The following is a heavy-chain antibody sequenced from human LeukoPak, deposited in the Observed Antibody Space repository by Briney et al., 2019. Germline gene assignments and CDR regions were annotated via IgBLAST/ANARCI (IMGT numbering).Heavy chain of an antibody. Sequence: PSETLSLTCTVSAASSTIYYWSWIRQSPGKGLECIGYISYTGSTNYQPSLKSRVTMSKDMSKNQLSLRLTSVTAADTAVYYCALGHIAGFGELFDSWGQGILVIVSS. D-gene: IGHD3-10*01. V-gene: IGHV4-59*13. CDR1: AASSTIYY. J-gene: IGHJ4*02. CDR2: ISYTGST. CDR3: ALGHIAGFGELFDS.